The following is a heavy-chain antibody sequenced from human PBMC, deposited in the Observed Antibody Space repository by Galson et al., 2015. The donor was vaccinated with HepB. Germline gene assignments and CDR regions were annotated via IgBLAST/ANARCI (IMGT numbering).Heavy chain of an antibody. Sequence: SCKASGYTLTSHTLDWLRQAPGQGPEWVGRINTYNGQTEFAQKFQGRVTMTIETSTSTAYMELRSLRSDDTAVYYCARRNFDEEAFDYWGQGTLVTVSS. CDR3: ARRNFDEEAFDY. J-gene: IGHJ4*02. CDR1: GYTLTSHT. CDR2: INTYNGQT. V-gene: IGHV1-18*01.